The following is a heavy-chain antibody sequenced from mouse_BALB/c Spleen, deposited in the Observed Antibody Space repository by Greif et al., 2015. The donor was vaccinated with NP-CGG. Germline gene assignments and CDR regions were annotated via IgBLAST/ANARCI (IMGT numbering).Heavy chain of an antibody. Sequence: VQLQQSGAELVKPGASVKLSCKASGYTFTSYWMHWVKQRPGQGLEWIGEINPSNGRTNYNEKFKSKATLTVDKSSSIAYMQLSSLTSEDSAVYYCAMGAYGNYAYWGQGTLVTVSA. V-gene: IGHV1S81*02. CDR3: AMGAYGNYAY. CDR2: INPSNGRT. D-gene: IGHD2-1*01. J-gene: IGHJ3*01. CDR1: GYTFTSYW.